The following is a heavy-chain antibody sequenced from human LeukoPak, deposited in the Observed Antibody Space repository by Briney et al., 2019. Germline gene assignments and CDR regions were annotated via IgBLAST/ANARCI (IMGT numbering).Heavy chain of an antibody. J-gene: IGHJ4*02. D-gene: IGHD5-24*01. V-gene: IGHV4-31*03. Sequence: SETLSLTCTVSGGSLNSADYFWAWIRQHPGKGLEWIGYIYYSGSSYYNPSLRSRVTISVDTSKNHFSLKLSSVTAADTAVYYCARNRDGYNSFDYWGQGTLVTVSS. CDR1: GGSLNSADYF. CDR3: ARNRDGYNSFDY. CDR2: IYYSGSS.